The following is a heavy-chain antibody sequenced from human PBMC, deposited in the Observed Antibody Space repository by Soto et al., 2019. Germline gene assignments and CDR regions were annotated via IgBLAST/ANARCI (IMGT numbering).Heavy chain of an antibody. D-gene: IGHD3-22*01. V-gene: IGHV1-69*01. CDR2: IIPIFGTA. CDR1: GGTLRSYA. Sequence: VQLVQSGAEVKKHGSSLQVSCKASGGTLRSYAISWVRQAPGQGLEWMVGIIPIFGTANYAQKFQRRVTSTADESTSTEYMELSSMRSEDMAVYYWERDLVPRYDSSGYYTNNDAFEILGQVTMVTASS. J-gene: IGHJ3*02. CDR3: ERDLVPRYDSSGYYTNNDAFEI.